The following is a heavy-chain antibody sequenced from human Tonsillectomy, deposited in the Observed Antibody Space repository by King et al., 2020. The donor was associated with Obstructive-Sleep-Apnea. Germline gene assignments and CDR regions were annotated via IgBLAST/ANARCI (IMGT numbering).Heavy chain of an antibody. J-gene: IGHJ4*02. CDR1: GFTFSSYW. D-gene: IGHD3-10*01. CDR2: MNSNGVTT. V-gene: IGHV3-74*01. Sequence: DVQLVQSGGGLVQPGGSLRLSCAASGFTFSSYWMHWVRQAPGKGRVWVSHMNSNGVTTRYADSVKGRFTISRDNAKNTLYLQMNSLRAEDTAVYYCAREGFRSGADYWGQGTLVTVSS. CDR3: AREGFRSGADY.